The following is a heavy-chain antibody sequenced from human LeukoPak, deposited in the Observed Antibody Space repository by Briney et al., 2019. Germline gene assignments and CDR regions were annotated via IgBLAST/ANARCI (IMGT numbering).Heavy chain of an antibody. CDR1: GGSISSGGYS. CDR2: IYHSGST. J-gene: IGHJ4*02. V-gene: IGHV4-30-2*01. D-gene: IGHD3-22*01. Sequence: SETLSLTCAVSGGSISSGGYSWSWLRQPPGKGLEWIGYIYHSGSTYYNPSLKSRVTISVDRSKNQFSLKLSSVTAADTAVYYCARDFYYDNYFDYWGQGILVTVSS. CDR3: ARDFYYDNYFDY.